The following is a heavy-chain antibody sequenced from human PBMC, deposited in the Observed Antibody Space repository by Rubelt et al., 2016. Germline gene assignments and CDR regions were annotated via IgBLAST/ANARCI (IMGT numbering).Heavy chain of an antibody. CDR3: ARGGSSSHFPYFDY. Sequence: QVQLQESGPGLVKPSETLSLTCTVSGGSISSYYWSWIRQPPGKGLECIGYIYFSGSTNYNPSLESRVTISVDTSKNQFSLKPSSVTAADTAVYYCARGGSSSHFPYFDYWGQEILVTVSS. D-gene: IGHD6-13*01. CDR1: GGSISSYY. J-gene: IGHJ4*02. CDR2: IYFSGST. V-gene: IGHV4-59*08.